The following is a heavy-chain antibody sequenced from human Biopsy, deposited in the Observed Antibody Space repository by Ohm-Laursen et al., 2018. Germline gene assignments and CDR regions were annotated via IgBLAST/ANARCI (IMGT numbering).Heavy chain of an antibody. J-gene: IGHJ4*02. D-gene: IGHD3-22*01. CDR1: GGSISNNNYY. CDR3: ARDYDTSGYYFVS. CDR2: IFYRGST. Sequence: GTLSLTCTVSGGSISNNNYYWGWIRQPPGKGLEWIGSIFYRGSTHYKPSLKSRVNISVDTSKNQFSLKLNSVTAADTAVYYCARDYDTSGYYFVSWGQGTLVTVSS. V-gene: IGHV4-39*01.